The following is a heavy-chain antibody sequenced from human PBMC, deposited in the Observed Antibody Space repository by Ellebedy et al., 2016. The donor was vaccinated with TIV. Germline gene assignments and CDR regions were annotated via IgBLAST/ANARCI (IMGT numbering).Heavy chain of an antibody. Sequence: PGGSLRLSCAASGFTFSDYGMIRVRQAPGKGLEWVSAIGGGGDTTYYAVSVKVRLTISRENSNNTLYLQMNGLRAEDTAKYYCAKQLKGTDYWGQGTLVTVSS. CDR1: GFTFSDYG. D-gene: IGHD1-1*01. J-gene: IGHJ4*02. CDR2: IGGGGDTT. CDR3: AKQLKGTDY. V-gene: IGHV3-23*01.